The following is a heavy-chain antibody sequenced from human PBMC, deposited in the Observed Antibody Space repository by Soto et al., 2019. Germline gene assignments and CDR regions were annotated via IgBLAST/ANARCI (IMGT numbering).Heavy chain of an antibody. CDR1: GGSFSSYA. D-gene: IGHD4-4*01. J-gene: IGHJ6*02. V-gene: IGHV1-69*13. CDR2: IIPIFGTA. Sequence: GASVKVSCKASGGSFSSYAISWVRQAPGQGLEWMGGIIPIFGTANYAQKFQGRVTITADESTSTAYMELSSLRSEDTAVYYCARATTVTLRVIYGDYYYYYGMDVWGQGTTVTVSS. CDR3: ARATTVTLRVIYGDYYYYYGMDV.